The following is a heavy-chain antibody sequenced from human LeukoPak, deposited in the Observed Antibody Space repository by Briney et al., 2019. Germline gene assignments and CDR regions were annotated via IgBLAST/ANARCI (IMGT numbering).Heavy chain of an antibody. Sequence: PSETLSLTCAVSGGSISSSNWWSWVRPPPGKGLEWIGEIYHSGSTNYNPSLKSRVTISVDKSKNQFSLKLSSVTAADTAVYYCARGGLNRGYYYMDVWGKGTTVTVSS. CDR3: ARGGLNRGYYYMDV. CDR2: IYHSGST. CDR1: GGSISSSNW. D-gene: IGHD2/OR15-2a*01. V-gene: IGHV4-4*02. J-gene: IGHJ6*03.